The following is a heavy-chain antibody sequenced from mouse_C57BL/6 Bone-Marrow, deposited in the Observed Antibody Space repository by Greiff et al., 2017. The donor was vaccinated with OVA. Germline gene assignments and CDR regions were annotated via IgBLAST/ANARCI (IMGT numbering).Heavy chain of an antibody. CDR3: ARPSNPYAMDY. D-gene: IGHD2-5*01. J-gene: IGHJ4*01. CDR2: ISDGGSYT. CDR1: GFTFSSYA. Sequence: EVKVEESGGGLVKPGGSLKLSCAASGFTFSSYAMSWVRQTPEKRLEWVATISDGGSYTYYPDNVKGRFTISRDNAKNNLYLQMSHLKSEDTAMYYCARPSNPYAMDYWGQGTSVTVSS. V-gene: IGHV5-4*03.